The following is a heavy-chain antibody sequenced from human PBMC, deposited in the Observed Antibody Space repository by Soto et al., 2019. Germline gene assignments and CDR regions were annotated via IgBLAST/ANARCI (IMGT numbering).Heavy chain of an antibody. CDR2: IIPAFGTP. J-gene: IGHJ4*02. CDR1: GGCLNTFV. Sequence: VDLVQSGTEVKKPGSSVKVSCRASGGCLNTFVIIWVRQAPGQGLEWMGGIIPAFGTPNYAQKFQGRATITADESMSTVFMELSSLIGEDTGVSWCAKVGTKSTGGWGQGTLVTVSS. V-gene: IGHV1-69*01. D-gene: IGHD1-26*01. CDR3: AKVGTKSTGG.